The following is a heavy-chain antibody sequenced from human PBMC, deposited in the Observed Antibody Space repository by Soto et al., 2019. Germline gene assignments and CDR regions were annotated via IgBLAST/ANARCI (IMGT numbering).Heavy chain of an antibody. CDR3: AHMRVRFLESPPYYYYYVDV. CDR2: IYWDDDK. J-gene: IGHJ6*03. D-gene: IGHD3-3*01. Sequence: QITLTESGPSLVKPTQTLTLTCTFSGFSLSTSGVGVGWIRQPPGKALEWLALIYWDDDKRYSPSLKSRLTITKDTSKNQVVLTMTNMDPVDTATYYCAHMRVRFLESPPYYYYYVDVWGKGTTVTVSS. CDR1: GFSLSTSGVG. V-gene: IGHV2-5*02.